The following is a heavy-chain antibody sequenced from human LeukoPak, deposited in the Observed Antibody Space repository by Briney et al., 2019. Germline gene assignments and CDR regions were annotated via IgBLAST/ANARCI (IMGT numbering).Heavy chain of an antibody. CDR3: ARVRCSGGSCYDFDY. Sequence: SETLSLTCTVSGGSITIYYWSWIRQPPGKGLDWIGYIYYSGSTNYNPSLKSRVTISVDTSKNQFSLKLSSVTAADTAVYYCARVRCSGGSCYDFDYWGQGTLVTVSS. V-gene: IGHV4-59*01. D-gene: IGHD2-15*01. CDR1: GGSITIYY. CDR2: IYYSGST. J-gene: IGHJ4*02.